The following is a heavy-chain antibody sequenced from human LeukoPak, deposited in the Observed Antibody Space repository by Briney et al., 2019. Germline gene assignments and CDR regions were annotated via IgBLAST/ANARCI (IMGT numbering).Heavy chain of an antibody. D-gene: IGHD3-10*01. CDR1: SGSFSGYS. CDR3: ARGRKILTMVRGVSKNNWFDP. J-gene: IGHJ5*02. Sequence: SETLSLTCAVYSGSFSGYSWSWIRQPPGKGLEWIGEINHNGSTNYNPSLKSRVTISVDTSKNQFSLKLNSVTAADTAVYYFARGRKILTMVRGVSKNNWFDPWGRGALVTVSS. V-gene: IGHV4-34*01. CDR2: INHNGST.